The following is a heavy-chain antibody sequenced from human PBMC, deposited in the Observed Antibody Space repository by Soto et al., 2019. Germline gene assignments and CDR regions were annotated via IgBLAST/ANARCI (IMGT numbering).Heavy chain of an antibody. CDR3: ARDHLGAYHAFDI. V-gene: IGHV4-30-2*01. D-gene: IGHD7-27*01. CDR2: IYHSGST. Sequence: QLQLQESGSGLVKPSQTLSLTCAVSGGSISSGGYSWSWIRQPPGKGLEWIGYIYHSGSTYYNPSLKSRVTISVDRPKNQFSRKLSSVTAADTAVYYCARDHLGAYHAFDIWGQGTMVTVSS. CDR1: GGSISSGGYS. J-gene: IGHJ3*02.